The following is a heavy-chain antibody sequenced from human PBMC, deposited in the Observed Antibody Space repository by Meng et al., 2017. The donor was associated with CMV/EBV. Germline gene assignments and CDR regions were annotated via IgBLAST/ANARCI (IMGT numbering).Heavy chain of an antibody. V-gene: IGHV1-18*01. CDR1: GYTFTSCG. Sequence: VHIVQSEAEVTKSGSSMKVTCKASGYTFTSCGISWVRQAPGQGLEWMGWISAYNGNTNYAQKLQGRVTMTTDTSTGTAYMELRSLRSDDTAVYYCAREGFDYWGQGTLVTVPS. J-gene: IGHJ4*02. CDR2: ISAYNGNT. CDR3: AREGFDY.